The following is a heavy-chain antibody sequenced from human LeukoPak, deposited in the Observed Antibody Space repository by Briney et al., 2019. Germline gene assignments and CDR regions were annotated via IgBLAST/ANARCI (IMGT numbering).Heavy chain of an antibody. V-gene: IGHV3-23*01. CDR2: ISGSGGST. D-gene: IGHD3-10*01. CDR3: AKDKSRGYYYGSGSYVD. CDR1: GFTFSSYA. J-gene: IGHJ4*02. Sequence: SGGSLRLSCAASGFTFSSYAMSWVRQAPGKGLEWVSAISGSGGSTYYADSVKGRFTISRDNSKNTLYLQMNSLRAEDTAVYYCAKDKSRGYYYGSGSYVDWGQGTLVTVSS.